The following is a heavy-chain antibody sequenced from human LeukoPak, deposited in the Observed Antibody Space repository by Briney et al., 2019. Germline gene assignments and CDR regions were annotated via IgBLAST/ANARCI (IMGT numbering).Heavy chain of an antibody. D-gene: IGHD4-23*01. J-gene: IGHJ4*02. CDR3: ARDAYGGNGFGGFDY. Sequence: GASVKVSCKASGGTFSSYAISWVRQAPGQGLEWMGGIIPIFGTANYAQKFQGRVMITADESTSTAYMELSSLRSEDTAVYYCARDAYGGNGFGGFDYWGQGTLVTVSS. V-gene: IGHV1-69*13. CDR1: GGTFSSYA. CDR2: IIPIFGTA.